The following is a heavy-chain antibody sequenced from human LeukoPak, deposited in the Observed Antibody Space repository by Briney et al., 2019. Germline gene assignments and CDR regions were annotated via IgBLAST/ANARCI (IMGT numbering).Heavy chain of an antibody. Sequence: GGSLRLSCAASGFTFDDFAMHWVRQAPGEGLEWVSGISWNSGSIGYADSVKGRFTISRDNAKNSLYLLMNSLRAEDTALYYCAKDLYNSAYYFDYWGQGTLVTVSS. CDR3: AKDLYNSAYYFDY. D-gene: IGHD6-6*01. J-gene: IGHJ4*02. CDR2: ISWNSGSI. V-gene: IGHV3-9*01. CDR1: GFTFDDFA.